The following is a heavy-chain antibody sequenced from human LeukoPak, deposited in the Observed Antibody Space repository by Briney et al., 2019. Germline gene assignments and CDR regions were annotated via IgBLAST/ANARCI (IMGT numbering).Heavy chain of an antibody. CDR1: GFTFSSYA. D-gene: IGHD3-3*01. V-gene: IGHV3-23*01. J-gene: IGHJ4*02. CDR3: AKDNYVFWSGNYPHSFAY. Sequence: GGSLRLSCAASGFTFSSYAMSWVRQAPGKGLEWVSAISGYGGSTYYADSVKGRFTISRGNSKNTLYLQMNSLRAEDTAVYYCAKDNYVFWSGNYPHSFAYGAKGPLVTASS. CDR2: ISGYGGST.